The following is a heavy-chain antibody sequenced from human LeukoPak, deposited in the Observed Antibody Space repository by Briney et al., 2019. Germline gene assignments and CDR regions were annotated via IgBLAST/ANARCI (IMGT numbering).Heavy chain of an antibody. Sequence: PGGSLRLSCTASGVTFSNYGLNWVRQAPGKGLEWVSFIDTSGSYIYYGDSVKGRVTISRDNAKNSLYLQMNGLRAEDTAVYYCARGRSITLLRGVAMSDGFDVWGQGAMVTVSS. CDR3: ARGRSITLLRGVAMSDGFDV. J-gene: IGHJ3*01. CDR2: IDTSGSYI. D-gene: IGHD3-10*01. CDR1: GVTFSNYG. V-gene: IGHV3-21*01.